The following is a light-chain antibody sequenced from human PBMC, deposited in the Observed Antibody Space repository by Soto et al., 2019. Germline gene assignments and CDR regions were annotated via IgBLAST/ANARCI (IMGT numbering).Light chain of an antibody. CDR3: AAWDDRLDVYV. CDR2: STS. J-gene: IGLJ1*01. CDR1: SSNIGSNT. Sequence: QSALTQPPSASWTPGQIVAISCSGSSSNIGSNTVTWYQQLPGTAPKLLIYSTSQRSSGVPGRFSGSKSGASASLSISGLQSEDEADYYCAAWDDRLDVYVFGTGTKVTVL. V-gene: IGLV1-44*01.